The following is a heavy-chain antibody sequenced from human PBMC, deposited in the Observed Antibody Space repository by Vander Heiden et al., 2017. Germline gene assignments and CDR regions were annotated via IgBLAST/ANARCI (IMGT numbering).Heavy chain of an antibody. V-gene: IGHV3-9*01. CDR2: SWNSGSI. J-gene: IGHJ4*02. Sequence: SWNSGSIGYADSVKGRFTISRDNAKNSLYLQMNSLRAEDTALYYCAKGLGSAGTPEGWMFDYWCQGTMVTVYS. CDR3: AKGLGSAGTPEGWMFDY. D-gene: IGHD1-1*01.